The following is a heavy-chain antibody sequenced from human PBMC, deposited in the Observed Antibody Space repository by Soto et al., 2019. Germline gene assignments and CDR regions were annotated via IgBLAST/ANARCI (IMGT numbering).Heavy chain of an antibody. Sequence: VQLVDSGGGLVQPGGSLRLSCAASGFNFSRYWMNWVRQAPGKGLEWVANSRPDTDDRFHADSVKGRFSISRDNAKKSLFLQMNSLRVEDTAVYYCAREAGTFDYWGQGTLVTVSS. D-gene: IGHD6-19*01. CDR3: AREAGTFDY. J-gene: IGHJ4*02. V-gene: IGHV3-7*04. CDR2: SRPDTDDR. CDR1: GFNFSRYW.